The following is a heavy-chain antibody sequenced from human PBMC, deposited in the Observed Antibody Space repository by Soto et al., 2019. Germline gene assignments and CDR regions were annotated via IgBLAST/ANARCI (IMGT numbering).Heavy chain of an antibody. J-gene: IGHJ6*02. CDR3: ARAVQYAILTGDYADYYYYGMAV. Sequence: QVQLVQSGAEVKKPGASVKVSCKASGYTFTSYGISWVRQAPGQGLEWMGWISTYNGNTNYAQKLQCRVTMTTDTSTSPAYMELRSLRSDATAVYYCARAVQYAILTGDYADYYYYGMAVWVQGTTVTVSS. D-gene: IGHD3-9*01. V-gene: IGHV1-18*01. CDR1: GYTFTSYG. CDR2: ISTYNGNT.